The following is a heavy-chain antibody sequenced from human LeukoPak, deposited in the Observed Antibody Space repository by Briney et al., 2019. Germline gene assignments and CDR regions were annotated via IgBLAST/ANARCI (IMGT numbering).Heavy chain of an antibody. V-gene: IGHV4-39*01. J-gene: IGHJ5*02. CDR2: IHYSGST. CDR3: ASWYSSSWQYWYDP. Sequence: SETLSLTCTVSGGSISSSSHYWGWIRQPPGKGLEWIRSIHYSGSTYYNPSLKSRGTISVDTSKNQFSLKLSSVTAADTAVYYCASWYSSSWQYWYDPWGQGTLVTVSS. CDR1: GGSISSSSHY. D-gene: IGHD6-13*01.